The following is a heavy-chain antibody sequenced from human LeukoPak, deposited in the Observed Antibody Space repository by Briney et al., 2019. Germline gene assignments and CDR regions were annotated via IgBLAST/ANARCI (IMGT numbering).Heavy chain of an antibody. CDR1: GFTFSSYA. J-gene: IGHJ5*02. Sequence: GGSLRLSCAASGFTFSSYAMNWVRQAPGKGLEWVSSISSDSSYINYADSVKGRFTISRDNAKNSLYLQMNSLRAEDTAVYYCARVSCWFDPWGQGTLVTVSS. V-gene: IGHV3-21*01. CDR3: ARVSCWFDP. CDR2: ISSDSSYI.